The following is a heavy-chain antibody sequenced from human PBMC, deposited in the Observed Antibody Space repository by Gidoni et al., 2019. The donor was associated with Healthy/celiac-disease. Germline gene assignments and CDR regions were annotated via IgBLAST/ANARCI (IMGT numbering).Heavy chain of an antibody. V-gene: IGHV5-51*01. D-gene: IGHD5-18*01. CDR3: ARQDTAIQDAFDI. Sequence: EVQLVQSGAEVKKPGESLKVSGKGSGDTFTSYWIGWVRQLPGKGLEWMGIIYPGDSDTRYRPSFQRQVTISADKSISTAYLQWSSLKASDTAMYYCARQDTAIQDAFDIWGQGTMVTVSS. CDR2: IYPGDSDT. CDR1: GDTFTSYW. J-gene: IGHJ3*02.